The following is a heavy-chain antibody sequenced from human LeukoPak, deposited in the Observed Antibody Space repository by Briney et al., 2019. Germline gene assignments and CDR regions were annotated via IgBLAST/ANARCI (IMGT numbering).Heavy chain of an antibody. CDR2: IYSGGTT. V-gene: IGHV3-53*01. CDR1: GFTVSSSY. J-gene: IGHJ4*02. Sequence: TGGSLRLSCAASGFTVSSSYMSWVRQAPGKGLEWVSVIYSGGTTYYADSVKGRFTVSRDNSKNTLYLQMNSLRGEDTAVYYCARAPPQGSSGYYYGWGQGTLVTVTS. D-gene: IGHD3-22*01. CDR3: ARAPPQGSSGYYYG.